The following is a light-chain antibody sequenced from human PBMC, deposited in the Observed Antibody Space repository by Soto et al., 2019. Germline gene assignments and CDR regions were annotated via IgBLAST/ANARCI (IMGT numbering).Light chain of an antibody. Sequence: QSALTQPASVSGSPGQSITISCTGTSSDVGGYNYVSWYQHHPGKAPKLMIYDVTNRPSGVSNRFSGSKSGNTAALTISGLQAEYEADYYCTSYTTSSPYLVFGGVTKLTVL. J-gene: IGLJ3*02. CDR2: DVT. V-gene: IGLV2-14*03. CDR3: TSYTTSSPYLV. CDR1: SSDVGGYNY.